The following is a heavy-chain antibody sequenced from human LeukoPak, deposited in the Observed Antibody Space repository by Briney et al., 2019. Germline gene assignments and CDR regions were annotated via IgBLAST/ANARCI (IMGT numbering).Heavy chain of an antibody. Sequence: SVKVSCKASGGTFSSYAISWVRQAPGQGLEWMGGIIPIFGTANYAQKFQGRVTITADESTSTAYMELSSLRSEDTAVYYCARDWAGRAARTTGYFQHWGQGTLVTVSS. CDR1: GGTFSSYA. V-gene: IGHV1-69*13. CDR3: ARDWAGRAARTTGYFQH. J-gene: IGHJ1*01. D-gene: IGHD6-6*01. CDR2: IIPIFGTA.